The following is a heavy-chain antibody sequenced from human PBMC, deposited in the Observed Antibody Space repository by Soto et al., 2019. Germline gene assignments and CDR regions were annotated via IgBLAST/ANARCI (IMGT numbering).Heavy chain of an antibody. D-gene: IGHD3-22*01. Sequence: ASVKVSCKASGYTFTSCYMHWVRQAPGQGLEWMGIINPSGGSTSYAQKFQGRVTMTRDTSTSTVYMELSSLGSEETGVYYCMSVFLRAMYDSSGSADIDTWGEGRMLTFSS. CDR2: INPSGGST. CDR3: MSVFLRAMYDSSGSADIDT. CDR1: GYTFTSCY. V-gene: IGHV1-46*01. J-gene: IGHJ4*03.